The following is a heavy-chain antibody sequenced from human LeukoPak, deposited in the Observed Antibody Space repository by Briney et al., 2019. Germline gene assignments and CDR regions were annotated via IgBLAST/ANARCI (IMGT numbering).Heavy chain of an antibody. CDR3: AKPRGATVTSYYSDY. CDR1: GFTFGNYA. V-gene: IGHV3-23*01. Sequence: PGGSLRLSCAASGFTFGNYAMSWVRQAPGKGLEWVSLISGSGVRTYYADSVKGRFTISRDNSKNTLYLQMNSLRAEDTAVYYCAKPRGATVTSYYSDYWGQGTLVTVSS. D-gene: IGHD4-17*01. J-gene: IGHJ4*02. CDR2: ISGSGVRT.